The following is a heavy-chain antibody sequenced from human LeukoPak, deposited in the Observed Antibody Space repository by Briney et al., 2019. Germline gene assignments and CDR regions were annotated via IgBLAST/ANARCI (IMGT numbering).Heavy chain of an antibody. CDR3: ARDSGFWLY. J-gene: IGHJ4*02. CDR1: GDSITSGSYY. D-gene: IGHD3-22*01. V-gene: IGHV4-39*07. CDR2: IYSDGDT. Sequence: SETLSLTCIVSGDSITSGSYYWGWIRQTPGKGLEWIGNIYSDGDTSFNPSLKSRITMSVDTSKNQFSLKLNSVTAADTAVYFCARDSGFWLYWGQGTLVSVSS.